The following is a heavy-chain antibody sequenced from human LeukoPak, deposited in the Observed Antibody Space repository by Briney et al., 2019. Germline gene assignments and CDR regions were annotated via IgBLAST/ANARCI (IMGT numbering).Heavy chain of an antibody. Sequence: GGSLRLSCAASVFTFSSYAMSWVRHAPGKGLEGVSAISGSGGSTHYADSAKGRFTISRDNPKNTLYLQMNSLRAEDTAVYYCAKSFSGWCELGDIWGQGTMVTVSS. V-gene: IGHV3-23*01. D-gene: IGHD6-19*01. J-gene: IGHJ3*02. CDR3: AKSFSGWCELGDI. CDR2: ISGSGGST. CDR1: VFTFSSYA.